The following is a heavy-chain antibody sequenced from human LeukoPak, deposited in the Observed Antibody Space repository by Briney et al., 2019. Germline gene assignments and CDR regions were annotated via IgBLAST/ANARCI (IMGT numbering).Heavy chain of an antibody. CDR2: IYYSGST. CDR1: GGSISSYY. CDR3: ARAWPRRNWFDP. V-gene: IGHV4-59*01. J-gene: IGHJ5*02. D-gene: IGHD5-24*01. Sequence: SETLSLTCTVSGGSISSYYWSWIRQPPGKGLEWTVYIYYSGSTNYNPSLKSRVTISVDTSKNQFSLKLSSVTAADTAVYYCARAWPRRNWFDPWGQGTLVTVSS.